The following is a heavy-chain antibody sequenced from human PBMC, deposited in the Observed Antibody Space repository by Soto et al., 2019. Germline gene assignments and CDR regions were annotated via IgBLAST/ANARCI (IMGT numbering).Heavy chain of an antibody. J-gene: IGHJ4*02. Sequence: QVQLQESGPGLVKPSQTLSLTCTVSGGSISSGGYYWSWIRQHPGKGLEWIGYIYYSGSTYYNPSLKSRVTISVDTSKNQFSRKLSSVTAADTAVYYCARGGYSSGALDYWGQGTLVTVSS. V-gene: IGHV4-31*03. CDR3: ARGGYSSGALDY. D-gene: IGHD6-19*01. CDR2: IYYSGST. CDR1: GGSISSGGYY.